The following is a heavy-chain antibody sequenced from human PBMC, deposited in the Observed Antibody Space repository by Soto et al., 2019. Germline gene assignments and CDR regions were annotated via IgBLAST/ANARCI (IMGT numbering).Heavy chain of an antibody. CDR3: ARRVASMVAYFYYGMDV. CDR1: GGTISSSSYY. J-gene: IGHJ6*02. CDR2: IYYSGST. V-gene: IGHV4-39*01. Sequence: SETLSLTCTVSGGTISSSSYYWGWIRQPPGQGLEWIGSIYYSGSTYYNPYLKSRVAISVDTFMNQFSLKLIPFTAADTPGHFCARRVASMVAYFYYGMDVWGQGTTVTVSS. D-gene: IGHD2-15*01.